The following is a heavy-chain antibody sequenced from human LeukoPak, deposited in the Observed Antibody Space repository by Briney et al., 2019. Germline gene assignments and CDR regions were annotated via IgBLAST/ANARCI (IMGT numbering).Heavy chain of an antibody. Sequence: ASVKVSCKASGGTFSSYAISWVRQAPGQGLEWMGRIIPILGIANYAQKFRGRVTITADKSTSTAYMELSSLRSEDTAVYYCAIGNAGYSSGWYGGYWGQGTLVTVSS. CDR3: AIGNAGYSSGWYGGY. CDR1: GGTFSSYA. D-gene: IGHD6-19*01. V-gene: IGHV1-69*04. CDR2: IIPILGIA. J-gene: IGHJ4*02.